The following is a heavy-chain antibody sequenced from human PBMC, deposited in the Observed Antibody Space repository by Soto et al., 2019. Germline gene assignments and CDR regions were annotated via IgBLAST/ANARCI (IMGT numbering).Heavy chain of an antibody. CDR3: ARATGPFDD. CDR2: IYGSGST. Sequence: EVQLVETGGGLMHPGGSLRLSCAASGFTVSAHYMSWVRQAPGKGLEWVSDIYGSGSTYYADCVKGRFTISRDNTKNTLYLQLNSLRAEDTAVYYCARATGPFDDWGQGTRVTVAS. J-gene: IGHJ4*02. D-gene: IGHD4-4*01. CDR1: GFTVSAHY. V-gene: IGHV3-53*02.